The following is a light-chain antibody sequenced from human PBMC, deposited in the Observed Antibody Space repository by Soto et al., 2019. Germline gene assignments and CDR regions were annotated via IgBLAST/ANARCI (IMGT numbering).Light chain of an antibody. Sequence: DIQMTQSPSSLSASVGDRVTITCRASQSISSYLNWYQQKPGKAPKLLIYAASSLQSGVPSRFSGRGSGTDFTLTISSLQPEDFATYYCQQSYSTLYTFGQGTKVDIK. CDR2: AAS. CDR1: QSISSY. J-gene: IGKJ2*01. V-gene: IGKV1-39*01. CDR3: QQSYSTLYT.